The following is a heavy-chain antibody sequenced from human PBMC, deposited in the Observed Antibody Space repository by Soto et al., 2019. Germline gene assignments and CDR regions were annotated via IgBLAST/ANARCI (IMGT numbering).Heavy chain of an antibody. CDR2: IYPGDSDT. D-gene: IGHD3-22*01. J-gene: IGHJ3*02. CDR1: GYSFTSYW. V-gene: IGHV5-51*01. Sequence: PGESLKISCKGSGYSFTSYWIGWVRQMPGKGLEWMGIIYPGDSDTRYSPSFQGQVTISADKSISTAYLQWSSLKASDTAMYYCARPPYYYDSSGYYPPGAFEIWGQGTMVTVSS. CDR3: ARPPYYYDSSGYYPPGAFEI.